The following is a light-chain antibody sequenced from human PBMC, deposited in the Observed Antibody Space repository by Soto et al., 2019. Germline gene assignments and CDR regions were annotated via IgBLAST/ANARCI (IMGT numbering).Light chain of an antibody. J-gene: IGKJ1*01. CDR2: AAS. CDR3: QKYNSAQSP. Sequence: DIQMTQSPSSLSASVGDRVTITCRACQGISNYLAWYQQKPGKVPKLLIYAASTLQSGVPSRFSGSGSGTDFTLTISSLQPEDVATYYCQKYNSAQSPFGQGTKVEIK. V-gene: IGKV1-27*01. CDR1: QGISNY.